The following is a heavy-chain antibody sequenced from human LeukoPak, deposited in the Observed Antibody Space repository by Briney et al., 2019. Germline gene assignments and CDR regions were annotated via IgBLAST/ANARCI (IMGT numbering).Heavy chain of an antibody. CDR1: GGSISSYY. Sequence: SETLSLTCTVSGGSISSYYWSWIRQPPGKGLEWIGYIYYSGSTNYNPSLKSRVTISVDTSKNQFSLKLSSVTAADTAVYYCARDASPVGATGYWGQGTLVTVSS. CDR3: ARDASPVGATGY. D-gene: IGHD1-26*01. V-gene: IGHV4-59*01. CDR2: IYYSGST. J-gene: IGHJ4*02.